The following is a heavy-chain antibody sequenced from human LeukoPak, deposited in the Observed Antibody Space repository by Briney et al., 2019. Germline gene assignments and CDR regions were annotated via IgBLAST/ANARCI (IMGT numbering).Heavy chain of an antibody. D-gene: IGHD2-2*01. Sequence: SVKVSCKASGGTFSSYAISWVRQPPGQGLEWMGGIIPILGTANYAQKFQGRVTITADESTSTAYMELSSLRSEDTAVYYCAQGGYQLLYKDYYYYYYMDVWGKGTTVTVSS. CDR2: IIPILGTA. V-gene: IGHV1-69*13. J-gene: IGHJ6*03. CDR1: GGTFSSYA. CDR3: AQGGYQLLYKDYYYYYYMDV.